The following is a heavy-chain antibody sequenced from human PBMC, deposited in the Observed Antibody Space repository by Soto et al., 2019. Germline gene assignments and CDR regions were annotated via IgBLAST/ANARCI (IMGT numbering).Heavy chain of an antibody. J-gene: IGHJ4*02. Sequence: QVQLQQWGAGLLKPSETLSLTCAVYGGSFSGYDWTWIRQPPGTGLEWMGEINHSGSSNYNPSLKSRLTISVDTSKNQFSLKLTSVTAADTAVYYCARDKITGLFDYWGQGTLVTVSS. D-gene: IGHD2-8*02. V-gene: IGHV4-34*01. CDR3: ARDKITGLFDY. CDR1: GGSFSGYD. CDR2: INHSGSS.